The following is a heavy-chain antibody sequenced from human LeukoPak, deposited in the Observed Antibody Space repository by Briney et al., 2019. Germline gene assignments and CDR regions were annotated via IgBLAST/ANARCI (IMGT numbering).Heavy chain of an antibody. CDR2: ISSSSSYI. J-gene: IGHJ4*02. Sequence: PGGPLRLFCAASGFTFSTYRVNWVRQAPGEGLEGVSSISSSSSYISYAASVKGRFTTSRDNAKNSLYLQINSLRAEDTAVYYCARDLNGIAAAVIDYWGQGTLVTVSS. V-gene: IGHV3-21*06. CDR1: GFTFSTYR. CDR3: ARDLNGIAAAVIDY. D-gene: IGHD6-13*01.